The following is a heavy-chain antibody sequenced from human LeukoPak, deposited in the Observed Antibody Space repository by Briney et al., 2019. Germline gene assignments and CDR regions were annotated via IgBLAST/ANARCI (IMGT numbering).Heavy chain of an antibody. J-gene: IGHJ3*02. CDR1: DYSIRSGCY. Sequence: SETLSLACDVSDYSIRSGCYWGWIRQPPWEGLAWIASLYHSGSAYYSPSLKSRVTISLDTSNNELSLRLSSVTAADTAIYYCARQNIVVVVAATPGAFDIWGQGTSVTVSS. D-gene: IGHD2-15*01. V-gene: IGHV4-38-2*01. CDR3: ARQNIVVVVAATPGAFDI. CDR2: LYHSGSA.